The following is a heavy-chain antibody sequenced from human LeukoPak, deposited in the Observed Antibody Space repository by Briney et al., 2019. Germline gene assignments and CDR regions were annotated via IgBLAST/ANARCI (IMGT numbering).Heavy chain of an antibody. D-gene: IGHD5-18*01. Sequence: PSETLSLTCTISGGSISSSSYYWGWIRQPTAKGLEWIGEISHSGSTYYNPSLKSRVTVSVDTSKNQFSLRLSSVTAADTAVYYCARGGLDTRRGGYFDYWGQGILVTVSS. CDR1: GGSISSSSYY. CDR3: ARGGLDTRRGGYFDY. V-gene: IGHV4-39*07. J-gene: IGHJ4*02. CDR2: ISHSGST.